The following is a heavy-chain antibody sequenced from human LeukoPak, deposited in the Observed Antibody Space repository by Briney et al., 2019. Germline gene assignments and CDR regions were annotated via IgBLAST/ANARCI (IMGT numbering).Heavy chain of an antibody. CDR3: ARENSDDYSFDY. J-gene: IGHJ4*02. Sequence: SETLSLTCTVSGGSISSGDYYWSWIRQPPGKGLEWIGYIYYSGSTYYNPSLKSRVTISVDTSKNQFSLKLSSVTAADTAVYYCARENSDDYSFDYWGQGTLVTVSS. CDR1: GGSISSGDYY. V-gene: IGHV4-30-4*02. D-gene: IGHD4-11*01. CDR2: IYYSGST.